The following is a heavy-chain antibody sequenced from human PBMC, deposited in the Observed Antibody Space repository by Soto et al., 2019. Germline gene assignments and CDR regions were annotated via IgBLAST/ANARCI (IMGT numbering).Heavy chain of an antibody. J-gene: IGHJ5*02. CDR2: VHYSGNT. Sequence: KTSETLSLTCTVSGYSISSGYHWAWIWQPPGKGLEWLGSVHYSGNTYYNPSLKSRLTISVDKSKNQFSLNLSSVTAADTAVYYCARQDRVVAEGRWFDPWGQGTLVTVPQ. CDR3: ARQDRVVAEGRWFDP. V-gene: IGHV4-38-2*02. D-gene: IGHD2-15*01. CDR1: GYSISSGYH.